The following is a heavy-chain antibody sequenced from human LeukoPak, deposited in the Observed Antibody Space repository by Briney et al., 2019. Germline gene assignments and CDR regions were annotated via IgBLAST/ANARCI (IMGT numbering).Heavy chain of an antibody. CDR3: ATYYYDSTSFDY. CDR1: GGTFTSYD. J-gene: IGHJ4*02. CDR2: MNPNSGNT. V-gene: IGHV1-8*01. Sequence: LGASVKVSCKASGGTFTSYDINWVRQATGQGLEWMGWMNPNSGNTGYAQKFQGRVTMTRNTSISTAYMELSSLRSEDTAVYYCATYYYDSTSFDYWGQGTLVTVSS. D-gene: IGHD3-22*01.